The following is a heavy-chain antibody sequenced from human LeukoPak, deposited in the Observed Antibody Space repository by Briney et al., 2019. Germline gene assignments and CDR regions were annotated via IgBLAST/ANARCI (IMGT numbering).Heavy chain of an antibody. CDR2: INHSGST. CDR3: AGWTYCSGGSCYRDWFDP. V-gene: IGHV4-34*01. CDR1: GGSFSVYY. Sequence: SETLSLTCAVYGGSFSVYYWSWIRQPPGKGLEWIGEINHSGSTNYNPSLKSRVTISVDTSKNQFSLKLSSVTAADTAVYYCAGWTYCSGGSCYRDWFDPWGQGTLVTVSS. J-gene: IGHJ5*02. D-gene: IGHD2-15*01.